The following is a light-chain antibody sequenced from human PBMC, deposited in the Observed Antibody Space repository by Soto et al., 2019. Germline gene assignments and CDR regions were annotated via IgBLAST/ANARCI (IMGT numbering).Light chain of an antibody. CDR2: GAS. CDR3: QHYVTSSIT. CDR1: QSISGT. J-gene: IGKJ5*01. V-gene: IGKV3-20*01. Sequence: EFVLPQSPGTLSFSPGERATLSCRASQSISGTLAWYQQKPGQAPRLLIYGASSRATGTPDRISGGGSGTHFTLTISRLEPEDFAVYYCQHYVTSSITFGQGTRLEI.